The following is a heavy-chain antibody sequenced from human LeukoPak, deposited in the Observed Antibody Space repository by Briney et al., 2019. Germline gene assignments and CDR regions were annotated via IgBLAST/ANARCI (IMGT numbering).Heavy chain of an antibody. V-gene: IGHV3-73*01. CDR1: GFTFSGSA. CDR3: ASPFCSNGVCYPGY. CDR2: IRSKANSYAT. Sequence: PGGSLRLSCAASGFTFSGSAMHWVRQASGKELEWVGRIRSKANSYATAYAASVKGRFTIPIDDSKNTAYLQMYSLKTEDTAVYYCASPFCSNGVCYPGYWGQGTLVTVSS. D-gene: IGHD2-8*01. J-gene: IGHJ4*02.